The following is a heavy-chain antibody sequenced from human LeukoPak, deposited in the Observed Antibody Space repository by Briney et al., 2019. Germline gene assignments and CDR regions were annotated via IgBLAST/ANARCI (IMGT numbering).Heavy chain of an antibody. V-gene: IGHV4-59*08. J-gene: IGHJ4*02. CDR3: ARRGSGGRSFDY. CDR1: GGSMSTYY. D-gene: IGHD3-10*01. Sequence: SETLSLTCTVSGGSMSTYYWSWIRQPPGKGLEWIGYIYDSGSTNYNPSLKRRVTISVDTSKNHFSLNLSSVTAADTAVYYCARRGSGGRSFDYWGQGTLVTVSS. CDR2: IYDSGST.